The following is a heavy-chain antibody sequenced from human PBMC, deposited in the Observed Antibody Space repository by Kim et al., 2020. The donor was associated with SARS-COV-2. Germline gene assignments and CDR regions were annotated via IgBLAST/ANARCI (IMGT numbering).Heavy chain of an antibody. J-gene: IGHJ6*02. D-gene: IGHD2-15*01. Sequence: GGSLRLSCAASGFSFGDYGMYWARQISGKGLEWVAGISWDSGSIAYADSVKGRFNISRDNAKSSVYLQNNSQRLEDTALYYGEKRYGNLFGFDVWGQG. V-gene: IGHV3-9*01. CDR3: EKRYGNLFGFDV. CDR2: ISWDSGSI. CDR1: GFSFGDYG.